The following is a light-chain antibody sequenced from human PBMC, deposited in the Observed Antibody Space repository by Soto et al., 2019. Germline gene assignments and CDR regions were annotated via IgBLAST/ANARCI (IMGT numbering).Light chain of an antibody. CDR2: EVS. CDR3: TSYTNSSRVV. V-gene: IGLV2-14*01. CDR1: SSDVGGYNY. J-gene: IGLJ2*01. Sequence: QSALTQPASVSGSPGQSITISCTGTSSDVGGYNYVSWYQQHPGKAPKLMIYEVSNRPSGVSNRFSGSKSGNTASLTISGLQAEDEADYYCTSYTNSSRVVFGGGTQLTVL.